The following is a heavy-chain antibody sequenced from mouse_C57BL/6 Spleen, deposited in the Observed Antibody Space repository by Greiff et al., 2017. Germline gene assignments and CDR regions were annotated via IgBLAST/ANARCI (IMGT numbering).Heavy chain of an antibody. V-gene: IGHV5-4*01. J-gene: IGHJ4*01. CDR2: ISDGGSYT. CDR1: GFTFSSYA. D-gene: IGHD2-1*01. CDR3: ARGDGNYGFYAMGY. Sequence: DVQLVESGGGLVKPGGSLKLSCAASGFTFSSYAMSWVRQTPEKRLEWVATISDGGSYTYYPDNVKGRFILSRDNAKNNLYLQMSHLKSEDTAMYYCARGDGNYGFYAMGYRGQRTSVTVSS.